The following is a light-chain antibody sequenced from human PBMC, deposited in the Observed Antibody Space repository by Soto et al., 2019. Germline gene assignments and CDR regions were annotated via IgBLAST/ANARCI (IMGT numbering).Light chain of an antibody. CDR3: QQRSNWLFT. Sequence: DSVRTQPQATLSLSPGERSTLSCRASQSVSRYLAWYQQKPGQAPRLLIYDASNRATGIPARFSGSGPGADFTLTISSLEPEDFAVYYCQQRSNWLFTFGGGTKVDIK. V-gene: IGKV3-11*01. CDR2: DAS. CDR1: QSVSRY. J-gene: IGKJ4*01.